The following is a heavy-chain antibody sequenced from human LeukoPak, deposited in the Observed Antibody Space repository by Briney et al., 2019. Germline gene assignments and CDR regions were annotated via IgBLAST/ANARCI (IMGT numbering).Heavy chain of an antibody. Sequence: ASVKVSCMASGYTFTSYAMHWVRQAPGQRLEWMGWINAGNGDTKYSQKFQGRVTITRDTSASTAFMELSSLRSEDTAVYCCARGYGAYGWYFDLWGRGTLVTVSS. D-gene: IGHD4-17*01. CDR1: GYTFTSYA. CDR3: ARGYGAYGWYFDL. V-gene: IGHV1-3*01. CDR2: INAGNGDT. J-gene: IGHJ2*01.